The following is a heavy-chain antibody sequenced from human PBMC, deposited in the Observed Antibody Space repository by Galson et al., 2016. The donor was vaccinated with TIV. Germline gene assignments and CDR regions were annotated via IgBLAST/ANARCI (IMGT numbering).Heavy chain of an antibody. J-gene: IGHJ4*02. D-gene: IGHD6-19*01. CDR3: ARKAVDS. CDR2: IKQDGSVR. V-gene: IGHV3-7*04. Sequence: NIKQDGSVRYYVDSVKDRFTISRDNAQNSLYLQMNSLRAEDTAVYYCARKAVDSRGQGTLSPSPQ.